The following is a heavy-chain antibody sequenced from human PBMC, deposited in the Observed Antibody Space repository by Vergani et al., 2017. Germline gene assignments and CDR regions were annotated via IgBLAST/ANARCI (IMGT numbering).Heavy chain of an antibody. D-gene: IGHD3-10*01. J-gene: IGHJ4*02. Sequence: QMQLQESGPGLVKPSETLSLTCSVSGVSISINHYYWNWFRQSPEKGLEWIGYIHYSGRTYYNPSLKSRTTLSIDTSKNQFSLKLSSVTAADTAVYYCARERWYYGYFDYWGQGTLVTVSS. CDR3: ARERWYYGYFDY. CDR2: IHYSGRT. V-gene: IGHV4-30-4*08. CDR1: GVSISINHYY.